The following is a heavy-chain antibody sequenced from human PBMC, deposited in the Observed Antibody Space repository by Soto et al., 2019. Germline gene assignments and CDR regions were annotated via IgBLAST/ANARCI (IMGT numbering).Heavy chain of an antibody. Sequence: QVQLQESGPGLVKPSGTLSLTCAVSGGSISSSNWWSWVRQPPGKGLEWIGEIYHSGSTNYNPPLTGRGTIAVVKSKNQCSLNLSSVTAADTAVDYCASAELAYDYLGEGTLVTVSS. V-gene: IGHV4-4*02. CDR1: GGSISSSNW. D-gene: IGHD3-10*01. J-gene: IGHJ4*02. CDR3: ASAELAYDY. CDR2: IYHSGST.